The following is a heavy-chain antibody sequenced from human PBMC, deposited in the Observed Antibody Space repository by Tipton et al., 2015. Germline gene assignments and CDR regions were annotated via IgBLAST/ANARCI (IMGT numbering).Heavy chain of an antibody. J-gene: IGHJ4*02. Sequence: TLSLTCTVSGGSISNGAYYWAWIRQHPGKGREWIGCIYYNGNTYNNPSLKSRVTISLDTSKNQFSLRLSSVTAADTAAYYCARRRTNNSWSYWGQGTLVTVSS. CDR1: GGSISNGAYY. CDR2: IYYNGNT. V-gene: IGHV4-39*01. CDR3: ARRRTNNSWSY. D-gene: IGHD6-13*01.